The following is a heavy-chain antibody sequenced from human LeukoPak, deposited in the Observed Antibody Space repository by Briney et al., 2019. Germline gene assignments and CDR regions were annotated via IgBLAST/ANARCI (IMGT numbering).Heavy chain of an antibody. V-gene: IGHV4-59*01. J-gene: IGHJ4*02. D-gene: IGHD7-27*01. CDR1: GGSISTYY. Sequence: SETLSLTCTVSGGSISTYYWSWIRQPPGKGLEWIGYVYYSGSTNYNPSLMSRVTISVDTSKNQFSLKLSSVTAADTAVYYCATASNWEVDYWGQGTLVTVSS. CDR2: VYYSGST. CDR3: ATASNWEVDY.